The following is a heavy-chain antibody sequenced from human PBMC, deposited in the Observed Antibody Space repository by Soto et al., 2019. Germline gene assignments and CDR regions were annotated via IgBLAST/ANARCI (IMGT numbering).Heavy chain of an antibody. D-gene: IGHD3-16*01. CDR2: IYWDDAK. Sequence: QITLKESGPTLVKPTQTLTLTCTFSGFSLSASGVGVGWIRQPPGKALEWLAIIYWDDAKHYSPSLKSSLTTTQDTPKNQVVLTMTHMEPVDTATYSCAHKGGGDRILDYWGQGTLVTVSS. J-gene: IGHJ4*02. CDR3: AHKGGGDRILDY. CDR1: GFSLSASGVG. V-gene: IGHV2-5*02.